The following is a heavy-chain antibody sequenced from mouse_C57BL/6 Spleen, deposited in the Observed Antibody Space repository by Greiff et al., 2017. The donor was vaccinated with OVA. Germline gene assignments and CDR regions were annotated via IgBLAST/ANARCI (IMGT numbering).Heavy chain of an antibody. D-gene: IGHD4-1*01. CDR1: GYTFTDYE. CDR3: TSINWDEAY. Sequence: VQLQQSGAELVRPGASVTLSCKASGYTFTDYEMHWVKQTPVHGLEWIGAIDPETGGTAYNQKFKSKAILTADKSSSTAYMELRSLTSEDSAVYYCTSINWDEAYWGQGTLVTVSA. CDR2: IDPETGGT. J-gene: IGHJ3*01. V-gene: IGHV1-15*01.